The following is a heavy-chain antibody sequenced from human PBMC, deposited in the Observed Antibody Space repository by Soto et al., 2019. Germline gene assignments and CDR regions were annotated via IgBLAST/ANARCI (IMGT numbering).Heavy chain of an antibody. CDR2: ITVDSETI. CDR3: ARYGSGSHHRDPFDY. D-gene: IGHD3-10*01. J-gene: IGHJ4*02. V-gene: IGHV3-48*02. CDR1: GLRFSDHA. Sequence: EVQVAESGGGLVQVGGSLRLSCVVSGLRFSDHAMNWVRQAPGKGLDWVSFITVDSETIYYADSVKGRFTISRDKAKNSLDLQMDSLRDEDTAVSDCARYGSGSHHRDPFDYWGQGTLVTVSS.